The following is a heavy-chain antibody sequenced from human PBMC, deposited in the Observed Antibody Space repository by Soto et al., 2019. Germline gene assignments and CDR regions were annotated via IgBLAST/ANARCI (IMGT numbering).Heavy chain of an antibody. CDR2: INPSGGST. Sequence: SSVKVSCRASGYTFTSDDMHWVRQAPGQGREWRGIINPSGGSTSYAQKFQGRVTMARDTPTSTVYMELSSLRSEDTAVYYCARLSSRAAAARPPRNWSDPWGQGTLVTVSS. CDR1: GYTFTSDD. J-gene: IGHJ5*02. V-gene: IGHV1-46*01. CDR3: ARLSSRAAAARPPRNWSDP. D-gene: IGHD6-13*01.